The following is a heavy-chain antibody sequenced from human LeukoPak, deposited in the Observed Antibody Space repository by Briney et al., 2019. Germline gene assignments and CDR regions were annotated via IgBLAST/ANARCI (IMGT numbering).Heavy chain of an antibody. CDR1: GYTFTSYG. CDR2: ISAYNGNT. Sequence: ASVKVSFKASGYTFTSYGISWVRQAPGQGLEWMGWISAYNGNTNYAQKLQGRVTMTTDTSTSTAYMELRSLRSDEAAVYYCARVPEIPDYYDSRPDAFEIWGQGTMVTVSS. CDR3: ARVPEIPDYYDSRPDAFEI. V-gene: IGHV1-18*01. J-gene: IGHJ3*02. D-gene: IGHD3-22*01.